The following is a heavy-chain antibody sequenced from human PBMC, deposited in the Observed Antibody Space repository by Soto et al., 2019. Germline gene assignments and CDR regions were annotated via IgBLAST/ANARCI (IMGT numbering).Heavy chain of an antibody. CDR3: ALLPYAILTGYRWFDP. D-gene: IGHD3-9*01. V-gene: IGHV2-5*02. Sequence: QITLKESGPTLVKPTQTLTLTCTFSGFSLSTSGVGVGWIRQPPGKALEWLALIYWDDDKRYSPSLKSRLTITNDPSKNQVVLTMPNIYPVDTPTYYCALLPYAILTGYRWFDPWGQGTLVTVSS. CDR2: IYWDDDK. J-gene: IGHJ5*02. CDR1: GFSLSTSGVG.